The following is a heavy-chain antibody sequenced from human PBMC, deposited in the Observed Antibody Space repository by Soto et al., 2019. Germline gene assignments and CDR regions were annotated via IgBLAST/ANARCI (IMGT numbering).Heavy chain of an antibody. CDR3: ANGAAVGTFDY. CDR1: GFTFRSYT. J-gene: IGHJ4*02. V-gene: IGHV3-23*01. Sequence: EVQLLESGGGLVQPGGSLRLSCAASGFTFRSYTMSWVRQAPGKGLEGVSGISGSGGSTYYADSVKGRFTISRDNSKNTLYLHMNSLRGEDTAVYYCANGAAVGTFDYWGQGTLVTVSS. CDR2: ISGSGGST. D-gene: IGHD6-13*01.